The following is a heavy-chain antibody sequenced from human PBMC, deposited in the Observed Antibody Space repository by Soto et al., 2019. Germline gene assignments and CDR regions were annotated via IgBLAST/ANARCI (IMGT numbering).Heavy chain of an antibody. D-gene: IGHD4-4*01. V-gene: IGHV4-30-4*01. CDR1: GGSISSGDYY. CDR3: ARTRGYTVTTPWYYGMDV. J-gene: IGHJ6*02. CDR2: IYYSGST. Sequence: SETLSLTCTVSGGSISSGDYYWGWIRQPPGKGLEWIGYIYYSGSTYYNPSLKSRVTISVDTSKNQFSLKLSSVTAADTAVYYCARTRGYTVTTPWYYGMDVWGQGTTVTV.